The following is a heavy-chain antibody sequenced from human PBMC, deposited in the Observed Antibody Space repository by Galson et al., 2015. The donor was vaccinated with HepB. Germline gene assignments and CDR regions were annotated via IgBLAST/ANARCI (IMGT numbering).Heavy chain of an antibody. CDR2: INHSGST. CDR3: AILAAGGDTKFDY. Sequence: ETLSLTCAVYGGSFSGYYWSWIRQPPGKGLEWIGEINHSGSTNYNPSLKSRVTISVDTSKNQFSLQLNSVTPEDTAVYYCAILAAGGDTKFDYWGQGTQVTVSS. V-gene: IGHV4-34*01. J-gene: IGHJ4*02. CDR1: GGSFSGYY. D-gene: IGHD6-13*01.